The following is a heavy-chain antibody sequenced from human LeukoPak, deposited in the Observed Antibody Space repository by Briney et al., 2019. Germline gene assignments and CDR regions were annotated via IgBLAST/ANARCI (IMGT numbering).Heavy chain of an antibody. CDR1: GFTFRSYG. D-gene: IGHD2-15*01. J-gene: IGHJ4*02. V-gene: IGHV3-30*18. CDR3: AKDRGYCSGGSGDYFDY. CDR2: ISYDGSNK. Sequence: GRSLRLSCAASGFTFRSYGMHWVRQAPGKGLEWVAVISYDGSNKYYADSVKGRFTISRDNSKNTLYLQMNSLRAEDTAVYYCAKDRGYCSGGSGDYFDYWGQGTLVTVSS.